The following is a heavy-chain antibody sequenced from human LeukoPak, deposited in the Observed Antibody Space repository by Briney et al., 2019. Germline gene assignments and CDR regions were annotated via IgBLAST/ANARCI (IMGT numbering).Heavy chain of an antibody. D-gene: IGHD1-26*01. CDR1: GLTVSSYE. Sequence: GGSLRLSRAAGGLTVSSYETRSVRQAPGGGREWGSYISSSGRTIYYADPVKGRFTISRSNAKHSLYLQMNSLRADDTAVYYCASDPLGSRGWYFDYWGQGTLVTVSS. CDR3: ASDPLGSRGWYFDY. J-gene: IGHJ4*02. V-gene: IGHV3-48*03. CDR2: ISSSGRTI.